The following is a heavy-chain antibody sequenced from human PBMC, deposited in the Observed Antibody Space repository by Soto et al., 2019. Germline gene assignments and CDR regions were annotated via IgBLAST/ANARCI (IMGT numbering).Heavy chain of an antibody. J-gene: IGHJ3*02. CDR1: GYSFTSYW. CDR3: ARPFYDTTGYHDAFDI. Sequence: GESLKISCKVSGYSFTSYWIGWVRQMPGKGLEWMGIIYPGDSDTRYSPSFQGQVTISADKSISTAFLQWSSLKASDTAMYYCARPFYDTTGYHDAFDIWGQGTMVTVSS. CDR2: IYPGDSDT. V-gene: IGHV5-51*01. D-gene: IGHD3-22*01.